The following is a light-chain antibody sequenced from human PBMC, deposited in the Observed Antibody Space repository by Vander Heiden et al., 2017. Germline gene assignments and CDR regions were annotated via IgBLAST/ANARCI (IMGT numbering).Light chain of an antibody. CDR3: QQDSSWPIT. Sequence: EMVMTQSPATLSVSPGERATLSCRASQSVGSNYLAWYQQKPGQAPRLLIYGISTRATGIPARFSGSGSGTDFTLTISGLQSEDFAVYYCQQDSSWPITFGQGTRLEIK. V-gene: IGKV3-15*01. J-gene: IGKJ5*01. CDR2: GIS. CDR1: QSVGSN.